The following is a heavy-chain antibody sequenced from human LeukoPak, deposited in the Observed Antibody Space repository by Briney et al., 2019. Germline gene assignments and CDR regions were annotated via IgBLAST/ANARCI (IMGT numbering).Heavy chain of an antibody. Sequence: GRSLRLSCAASGFTFDAYAMHWVRQAPGKGLEWVSGISWNSGSIGYADSVKGRFTISRDNAKNSLYLQMNSLRAEDTALYYCAKDSSYVYYYGMDVWGQGTTVTVSS. J-gene: IGHJ6*02. D-gene: IGHD3-10*02. V-gene: IGHV3-9*01. CDR3: AKDSSYVYYYGMDV. CDR1: GFTFDAYA. CDR2: ISWNSGSI.